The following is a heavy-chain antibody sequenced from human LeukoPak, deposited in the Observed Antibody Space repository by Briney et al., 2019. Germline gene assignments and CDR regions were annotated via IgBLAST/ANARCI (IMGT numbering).Heavy chain of an antibody. J-gene: IGHJ6*02. CDR3: AKTRDVIVVRGVYGMDV. D-gene: IGHD3-10*01. V-gene: IGHV3-23*01. CDR1: GFTFSSYA. CDR2: ISGSGGST. Sequence: PGGSLRLSCAASGFTFSSYAMSWVRQAPGKGLEWVSAISGSGGSTYYADSVKGRFTISRDNSKNTLYLQMNSLRAEDTAVYYCAKTRDVIVVRGVYGMDVWGQGTTVTVPS.